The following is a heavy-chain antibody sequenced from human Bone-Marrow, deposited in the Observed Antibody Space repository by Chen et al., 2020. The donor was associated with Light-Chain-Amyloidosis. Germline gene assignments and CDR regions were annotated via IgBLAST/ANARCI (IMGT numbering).Heavy chain of an antibody. J-gene: IGHJ6*02. CDR3: VGQGYYSYSMDV. V-gene: IGHV4-61*08. Sequence: QVQLQESGPGLVKPSETLSLTCTVSGGSVNSGDDYWTWIRQPPGKGLEWIGYIYYSGISNYNASLKSRVTISLDTSKNQVSLRLNSVTAADTAVYYCVGQGYYSYSMDVWGQGTTVIVSS. CDR2: IYYSGIS. CDR1: GGSVNSGDDY.